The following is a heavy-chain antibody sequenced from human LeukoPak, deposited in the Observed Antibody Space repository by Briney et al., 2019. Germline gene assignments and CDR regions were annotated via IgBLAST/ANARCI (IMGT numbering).Heavy chain of an antibody. V-gene: IGHV3-30*02. Sequence: QTGGSLRLSCAASGFTFDDYAMHWVRQAPGKGLEWVAFIRYDGSNKYYADSVKGRFTISRDNSKNTLYLQMNSLRAEDTAVYYCAKGADLVVGATPGDFQHWGQGTLVTVSS. CDR1: GFTFDDYA. D-gene: IGHD1-26*01. J-gene: IGHJ1*01. CDR2: IRYDGSNK. CDR3: AKGADLVVGATPGDFQH.